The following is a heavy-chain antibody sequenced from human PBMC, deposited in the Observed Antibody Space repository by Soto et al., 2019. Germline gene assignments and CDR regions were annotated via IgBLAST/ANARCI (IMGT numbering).Heavy chain of an antibody. CDR1: GDTFKNCV. CDR2: IIPLFGTT. V-gene: IGHV1-69*01. D-gene: IGHD3-10*01. CDR3: AAELGFGKLSVV. Sequence: QVQVVQAGVEVRRPGSSVKVSCKASGDTFKNCVISWVRQAPGQGLEWMGGIIPLFGTTDFAQRFQGRPKITADESATTAYMELSRLRSEATATYCCAAELGFGKLSVVWGQGTTVSVSS. J-gene: IGHJ6*02.